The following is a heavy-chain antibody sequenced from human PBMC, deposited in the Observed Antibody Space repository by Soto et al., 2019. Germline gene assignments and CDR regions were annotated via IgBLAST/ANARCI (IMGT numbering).Heavy chain of an antibody. CDR3: AKSPRGEMATD. D-gene: IGHD5-12*01. Sequence: QVQLVQSGGEVKKPGASVTVSCKASGYTFINYHITWVRQDPGQGRDWMAWINTYNGMTDYAQRFQGRVTMTRETSTSTAYMELRNLGADDTAVYFCAKSPRGEMATDWGQGTMVTVSS. V-gene: IGHV1-18*01. CDR1: GYTFINYH. CDR2: INTYNGMT. J-gene: IGHJ4*02.